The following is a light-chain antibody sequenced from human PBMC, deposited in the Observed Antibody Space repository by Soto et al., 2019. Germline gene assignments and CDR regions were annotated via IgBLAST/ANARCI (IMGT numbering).Light chain of an antibody. Sequence: TLYASTVSLSPGEIATLTCRASHSVNSSNVVWYQQKPGPAPKLLIYGTSIRATGIPDRIRGSGACTVFIRSIHTLEPAVSAFYHRRQYARTFGRGTKVDIK. CDR1: HSVNSSN. CDR3: RQYART. CDR2: GTS. V-gene: IGKV3-20*01. J-gene: IGKJ1*01.